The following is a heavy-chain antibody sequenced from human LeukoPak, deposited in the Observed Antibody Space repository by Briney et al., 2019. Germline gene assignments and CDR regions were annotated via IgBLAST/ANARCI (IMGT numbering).Heavy chain of an antibody. CDR1: GLTFSTYA. V-gene: IGHV3-23*01. D-gene: IGHD6-13*01. J-gene: IGHJ4*02. CDR3: AKATYSSSWNLYFDY. Sequence: GGSLRLSCAASGLTFSTYAMSWVRQAPGKGLEWVSTICGSYGSTYYADSVKGRFTISRDNSKNTLYPQMNSLRAEDTAVYYCAKATYSSSWNLYFDYWGQGTLVTVAS. CDR2: ICGSYGST.